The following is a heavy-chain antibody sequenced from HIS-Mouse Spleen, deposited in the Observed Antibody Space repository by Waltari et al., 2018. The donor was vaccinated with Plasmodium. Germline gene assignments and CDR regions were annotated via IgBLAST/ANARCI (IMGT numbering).Heavy chain of an antibody. CDR1: GFSLSTRGMC. J-gene: IGHJ6*02. CDR2: IDWDDYK. V-gene: IGHV2-70*15. D-gene: IGHD6-6*01. CDR3: ARTTYSSSSAKYYYYGMDV. Sequence: QVTLRESGPALVKPTQTLTLTCTFSGFSLSTRGMCVSWIRQPPRNALEWVARIDWDDYKYYNTSLKNRLTISKDTSKNQVVLTMTNMDPVDTATYYCARTTYSSSSAKYYYYGMDVWGQGTTVTVSS.